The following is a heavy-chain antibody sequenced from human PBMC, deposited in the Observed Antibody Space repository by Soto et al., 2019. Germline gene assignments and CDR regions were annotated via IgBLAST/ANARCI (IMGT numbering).Heavy chain of an antibody. CDR2: ISYDGSNK. Sequence: QVQLVESGGGVVQPGRSLRLSCAASGFTFSSYGMHWVRQAPGKGLEWVAVISYDGSNKYYADSVKGRFTISRDNSKNTLYLQMNSRRAEDTAVYYCAKEWVYASSGWSFDYWGQGTLVTASS. J-gene: IGHJ4*02. D-gene: IGHD3-22*01. CDR3: AKEWVYASSGWSFDY. CDR1: GFTFSSYG. V-gene: IGHV3-30*18.